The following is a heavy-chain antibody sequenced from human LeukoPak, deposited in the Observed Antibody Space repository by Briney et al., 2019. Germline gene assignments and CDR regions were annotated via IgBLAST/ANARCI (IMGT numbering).Heavy chain of an antibody. CDR3: AKDQGDTAMANHAFDI. CDR2: KSYDGSNK. J-gene: IGHJ3*02. V-gene: IGHV3-30-3*01. CDR1: GFTCSSYA. D-gene: IGHD5-18*01. Sequence: PGRSLRLSCAASGFTCSSYAMHWVRQAPGKELEWVAVKSYDGSNKYYADSVKGRFIISRDNSKNTLYLQMNSLRAEDTAVYYCAKDQGDTAMANHAFDIWGQGTMVTVSS.